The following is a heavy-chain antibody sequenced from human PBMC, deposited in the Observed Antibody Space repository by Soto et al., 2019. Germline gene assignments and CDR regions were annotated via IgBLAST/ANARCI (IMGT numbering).Heavy chain of an antibody. Sequence: ASGKVSCKVSGYTLTELSMHWVRQAPGKGLEWMGGFDPEDGETIYAQKFQGRVTMTEDTSTDTAYMELSSLRSEDTAVYYCATGGCSSTSCCYYYYGMDVWGQGTTVTV. V-gene: IGHV1-24*01. CDR3: ATGGCSSTSCCYYYYGMDV. D-gene: IGHD2-2*01. J-gene: IGHJ6*02. CDR2: FDPEDGET. CDR1: GYTLTELS.